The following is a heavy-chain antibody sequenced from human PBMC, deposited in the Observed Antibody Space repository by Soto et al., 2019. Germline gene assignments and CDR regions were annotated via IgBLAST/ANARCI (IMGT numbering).Heavy chain of an antibody. CDR2: IDPSDSYT. CDR3: ARHVTPLRYLYGMDV. V-gene: IGHV5-10-1*01. D-gene: IGHD3-9*01. J-gene: IGHJ6*02. CDR1: GYSFTSYW. Sequence: GESLKISCKGSGYSFTSYWISWVRQMPGKGLEWMGRIDPSDSYTNYSPSFQGHVTISADKSISTAYLQWSSLKASDTAMYYCARHVTPLRYLYGMDVWGQGTTVTVSS.